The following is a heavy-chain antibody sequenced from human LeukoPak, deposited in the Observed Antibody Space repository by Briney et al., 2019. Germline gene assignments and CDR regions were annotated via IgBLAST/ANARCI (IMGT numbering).Heavy chain of an antibody. CDR2: IYYGGST. D-gene: IGHD2-2*01. Sequence: PSETLSLTCTVSAGSISSSSYYWGWVRQPPGKGLEWFGRIYYGGSTYYNPSHKSRVTISEDKSKNQYSLKLSSVTAADTAVYYCASLVVVPAAMVGYYYYYGMNVWGQGTTVTVSS. CDR1: AGSISSSSYY. CDR3: ASLVVVPAAMVGYYYYYGMNV. J-gene: IGHJ6*02. V-gene: IGHV4-39*01.